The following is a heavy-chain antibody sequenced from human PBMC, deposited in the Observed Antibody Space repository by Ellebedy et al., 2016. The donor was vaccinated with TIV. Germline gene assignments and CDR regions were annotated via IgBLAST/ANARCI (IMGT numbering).Heavy chain of an antibody. D-gene: IGHD6-13*01. Sequence: SGPTLVKPTQTLTLTCTFSGFSLVTGGVGVGWLRQPPGKALEWLAFAYWDDDNRYNPFLRSRLTITKDTSKNQVVLTMTNMDPVDTATYYCAHHYSSSWYPVYWGQGTLVTVSS. V-gene: IGHV2-5*02. J-gene: IGHJ4*02. CDR2: AYWDDDN. CDR3: AHHYSSSWYPVY. CDR1: GFSLVTGGVG.